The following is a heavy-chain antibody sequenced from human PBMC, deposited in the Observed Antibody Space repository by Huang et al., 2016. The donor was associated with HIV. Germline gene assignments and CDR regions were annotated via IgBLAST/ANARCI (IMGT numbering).Heavy chain of an antibody. J-gene: IGHJ4*02. CDR3: ARARGFLYDSTGYYSRYYFDS. CDR1: GFNFNNYD. V-gene: IGHV1-8*03. CDR2: MNPKRGNT. D-gene: IGHD3-22*01. Sequence: QVQLVQSGAEVKKPGASVKVSCTASGFNFNNYDFNWVRQASGQGLEWMGWMNPKRGNTGYAQKFQGRVTITRNTSITTAYMELRSLRSEDTAVYYCARARGFLYDSTGYYSRYYFDSWGQGTLVTISS.